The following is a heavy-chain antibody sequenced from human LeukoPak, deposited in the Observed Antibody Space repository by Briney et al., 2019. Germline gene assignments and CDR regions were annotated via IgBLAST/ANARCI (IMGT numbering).Heavy chain of an antibody. V-gene: IGHV1-46*01. CDR1: GYTFTMHY. CDR3: AREQRGGLGGNLGGLFASYYTYYYMDV. D-gene: IGHD4-23*01. CDR2: INPSDGAT. Sequence: GASVKVSCKASGYTFTMHYIHWVRQAPGQGLEWMGMINPSDGATTYAQRFRGRVTMTRDMSTTTVYVDLRSLRSEDTAVYFCAREQRGGLGGNLGGLFASYYTYYYMDVWGRGTTVTVSS. J-gene: IGHJ6*03.